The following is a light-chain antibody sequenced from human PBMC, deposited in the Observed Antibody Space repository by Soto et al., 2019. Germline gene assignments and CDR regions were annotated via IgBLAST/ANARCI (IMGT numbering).Light chain of an antibody. J-gene: IGKJ1*01. CDR3: QQSYSTPRT. V-gene: IGKV1-39*01. CDR1: QSISKY. CDR2: AAS. Sequence: DIHMTQSRSSLSASVRDRVTITCKASQSISKYLNWFQQKPGTAPKVLISAASSLQSGVPSRFSGSGSGTDFNLTISSLQTEDFATYYCQQSYSTPRTFGQGTKVDIK.